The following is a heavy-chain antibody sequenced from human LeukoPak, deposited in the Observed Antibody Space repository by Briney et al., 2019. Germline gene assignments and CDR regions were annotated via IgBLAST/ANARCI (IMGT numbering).Heavy chain of an antibody. D-gene: IGHD2-2*03. V-gene: IGHV4-59*01. CDR2: IYYSGST. Sequence: SETLSLTCTVSGGSISSYYWSSIRQPPGKGLEWIGYIYYSGSTNYNPSLKSRVTISVDTSKNQFSLKLSSVTAADTAVYYCASGYYYVHWGQGTLVTVSS. CDR1: GGSISSYY. CDR3: ASGYYYVH. J-gene: IGHJ4*02.